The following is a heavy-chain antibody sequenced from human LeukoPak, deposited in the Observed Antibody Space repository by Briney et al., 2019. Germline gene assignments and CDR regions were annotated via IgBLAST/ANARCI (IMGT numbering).Heavy chain of an antibody. CDR3: AKDAYNWKYYFDC. V-gene: IGHV3-23*01. D-gene: IGHD1-20*01. J-gene: IGHJ4*02. Sequence: GGSLRLSCAASGFTFSSYAMSWVRQAPGKGLEWVSSISGSGYTTYYLDSVKGRFTTSRDNSKNTLYLQMNNLRAEDTALYYCAKDAYNWKYYFDCWGRGTLVTVSS. CDR2: ISGSGYTT. CDR1: GFTFSSYA.